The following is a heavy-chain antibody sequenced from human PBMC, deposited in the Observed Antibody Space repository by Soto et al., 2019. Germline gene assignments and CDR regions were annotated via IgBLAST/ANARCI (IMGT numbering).Heavy chain of an antibody. Sequence: GGSLRLSCAASGFRFSTYAMSWDRQPPGRGLEWVSAISSLGGTTFYADSVEGRFTISRDNSRNTLYLEMNSLGAEDTAVYYCAKDVDYGTGYYFDYWGQGTLVTVSS. V-gene: IGHV3-23*01. CDR2: ISSLGGTT. CDR1: GFRFSTYA. D-gene: IGHD4-17*01. J-gene: IGHJ4*02. CDR3: AKDVDYGTGYYFDY.